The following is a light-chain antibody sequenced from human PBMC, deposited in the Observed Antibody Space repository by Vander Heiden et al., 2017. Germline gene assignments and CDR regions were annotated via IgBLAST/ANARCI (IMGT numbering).Light chain of an antibody. CDR1: QSVLYSSNNKNY. V-gene: IGKV4-1*01. Sequence: DIVMTQSPDSLAVSLGERATINCKSSQSVLYSSNNKNYLAWYQQKPGQPPKLLIYWASTRESGVPDRFSSSGYGTDFTLTISSLQAEDVAVYYCQQDDRTPPLTFGGGTKVEIK. CDR2: WAS. J-gene: IGKJ4*01. CDR3: QQDDRTPPLT.